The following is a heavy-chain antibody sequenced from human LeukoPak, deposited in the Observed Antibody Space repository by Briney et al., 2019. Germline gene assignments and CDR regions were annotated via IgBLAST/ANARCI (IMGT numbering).Heavy chain of an antibody. V-gene: IGHV1-46*01. Sequence: GASVKVSCKASGYTFTRYYVHWVRQAPGQGLEWMGVINPSGGGTSYAQKFQGRVTMTRDTSTATVYMNLSSLRSEDTAVYYCARGYYGGLAWCDYWGQGTLVTVSS. D-gene: IGHD4-23*01. CDR2: INPSGGGT. J-gene: IGHJ4*02. CDR3: ARGYYGGLAWCDY. CDR1: GYTFTRYY.